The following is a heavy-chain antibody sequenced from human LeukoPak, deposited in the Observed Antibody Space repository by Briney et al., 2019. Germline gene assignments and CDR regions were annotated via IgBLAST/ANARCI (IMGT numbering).Heavy chain of an antibody. CDR3: AKDVDTAGPGGVDY. CDR2: ISGSGGST. V-gene: IGHV3-23*01. J-gene: IGHJ4*02. D-gene: IGHD5-18*01. Sequence: GGSLRLSCAASGFTFSSYAMSCVRQAPGKGLEWVSAISGSGGSTYYADSVRGRFTISRDNSKNTLYLQMNSLRAEDTAVYYCAKDVDTAGPGGVDYWGQGTLVTVSS. CDR1: GFTFSSYA.